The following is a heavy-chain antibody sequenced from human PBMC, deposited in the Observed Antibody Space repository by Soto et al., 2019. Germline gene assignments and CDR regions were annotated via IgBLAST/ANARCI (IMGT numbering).Heavy chain of an antibody. J-gene: IGHJ1*01. CDR2: LYWDDYK. CDR1: GFSLGPSGVG. V-gene: IGHV2-5*02. CDR3: AHSPTGYDYDT. Sequence: QITLKESGPTLVKPTQTLTLTCTFSGFSLGPSGVGVGWIRQPPGKALEWLALLYWDDYKRYSPSLRSRLTIPKDTSKNQVVLTMTSMDPVDTATYYCAHSPTGYDYDTWGQGTLVTVSS. D-gene: IGHD3-22*01.